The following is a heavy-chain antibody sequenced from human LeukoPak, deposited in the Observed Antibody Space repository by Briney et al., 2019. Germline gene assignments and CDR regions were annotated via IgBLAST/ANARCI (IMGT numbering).Heavy chain of an antibody. CDR1: GGSISSYY. D-gene: IGHD3-22*01. J-gene: IGHJ4*02. CDR3: ATFHYYDSSGYYYGVDY. CDR2: IYYSGST. Sequence: SETLSLTCTVSGGSISSYYWSWIRQPPGKGLEWIGYIYYSGSTNYNPSLESRVTISVDTSKNQFSLKLSSVTAADTAVYYCATFHYYDSSGYYYGVDYWGQGTLVTVSS. V-gene: IGHV4-59*01.